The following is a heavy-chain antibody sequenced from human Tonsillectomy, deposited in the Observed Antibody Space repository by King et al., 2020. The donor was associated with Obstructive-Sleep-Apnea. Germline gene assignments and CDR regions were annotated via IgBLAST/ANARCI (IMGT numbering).Heavy chain of an antibody. CDR2: INPSGGST. D-gene: IGHD1-26*01. CDR3: ARVGSGSSTFTNYGMDV. J-gene: IGHJ6*02. CDR1: GYTFTSYY. V-gene: IGHV1-46*01. Sequence: QLVQSGADVKKPGASVKVSCKASGYTFTSYYMHWVRQAPGQGLEWRGRINPSGGSTSYAQKFQGRRTMTRDTSTSTVYMELSSLRSEDTAVYYCARVGSGSSTFTNYGMDVWGQGTTVTVSS.